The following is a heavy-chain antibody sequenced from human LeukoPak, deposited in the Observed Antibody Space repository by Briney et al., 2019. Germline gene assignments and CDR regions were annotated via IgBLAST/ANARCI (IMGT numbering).Heavy chain of an antibody. V-gene: IGHV4-34*01. Sequence: SEALSLTCAVYGGSFSGYYWSWIRQPPGKGLEWIGEINHSGSTNYNPSLKSRVTISVDTSKNQFSLKLSSVTAADTAVYYCARDPGNWFDYWGQGTLVTVSS. CDR3: ARDPGNWFDY. CDR1: GGSFSGYY. CDR2: INHSGST. D-gene: IGHD1-20*01. J-gene: IGHJ4*02.